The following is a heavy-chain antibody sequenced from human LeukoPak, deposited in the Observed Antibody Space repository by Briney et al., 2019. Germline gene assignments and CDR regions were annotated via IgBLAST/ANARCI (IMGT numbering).Heavy chain of an antibody. V-gene: IGHV3-23*01. CDR2: ISGGGANT. CDR3: AKERAGCTNPYYFDY. CDR1: GFTFSTYA. J-gene: IGHJ4*02. D-gene: IGHD2-8*01. Sequence: PGGSLRLSCAASGFTFSTYAMSWVRQAPGKGLEWVSTISGGGANTYYADSVRGRFTISRDNSKNTLYLHMNSLRAEDTAVYYCAKERAGCTNPYYFDYWGQGTLVTVSS.